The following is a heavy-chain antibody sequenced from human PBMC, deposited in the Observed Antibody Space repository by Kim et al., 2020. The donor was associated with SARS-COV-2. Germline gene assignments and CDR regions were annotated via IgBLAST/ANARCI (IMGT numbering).Heavy chain of an antibody. Sequence: GGSLRLSCAASGFTFSSYAMSWVRQAPGKGLEWVASISQGGSTTYYADSVKGRSTISRANSKDTMQLQMNSLTAEDAAIYYCAKGGEGLGPVNFFDPWG. CDR1: GFTFSSYA. CDR3: AKGGEGLGPVNFFDP. V-gene: IGHV3-23*01. J-gene: IGHJ5*02. CDR2: ISQGGSTT. D-gene: IGHD3-16*01.